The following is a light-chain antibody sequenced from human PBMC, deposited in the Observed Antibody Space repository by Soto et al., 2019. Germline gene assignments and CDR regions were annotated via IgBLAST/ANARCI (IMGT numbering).Light chain of an antibody. Sequence: QSVLTQPASVSGSPGQSITISCTGTRSDVGGYNYVSWYQQHPGEAPKLMIYDVSNRPSGVSNRFSGSKSGNTASLTISGLQAEDEADYYCSSYTSSSTSFGTGTKVTVL. CDR2: DVS. J-gene: IGLJ1*01. CDR1: RSDVGGYNY. V-gene: IGLV2-14*01. CDR3: SSYTSSSTS.